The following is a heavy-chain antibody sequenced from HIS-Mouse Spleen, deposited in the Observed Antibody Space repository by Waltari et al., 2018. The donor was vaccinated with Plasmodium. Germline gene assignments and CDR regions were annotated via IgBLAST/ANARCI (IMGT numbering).Heavy chain of an antibody. D-gene: IGHD3-22*01. Sequence: QLQLQESGPGLVKPSETLSLTCTVSGGSLSISSYYWGWIRQPPGKGLEWIGSIYYSGSTYYNPSLKSRVTISVDTSKNQFSLKLSSVTAADTAVYYCARVPYYYDSSGYGMGWFDPWGQGTLVTVSS. V-gene: IGHV4-39*07. CDR2: IYYSGST. J-gene: IGHJ5*02. CDR1: GGSLSISSYY. CDR3: ARVPYYYDSSGYGMGWFDP.